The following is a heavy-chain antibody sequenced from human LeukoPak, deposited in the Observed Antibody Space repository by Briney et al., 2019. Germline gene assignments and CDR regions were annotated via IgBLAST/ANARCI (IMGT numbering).Heavy chain of an antibody. Sequence: PSETLSLTCTVSGGSISSYYWSWVRQAPGEGLEWVSAISGSGGSTYYADSVKGRFTISRDNSKNTLYLQMNSLRAEDTAVYYCAKGHYDSSGGHLDYWGQGTLVTVSS. CDR3: AKGHYDSSGGHLDY. CDR1: GGSISSYY. D-gene: IGHD3-22*01. CDR2: ISGSGGST. V-gene: IGHV3-23*01. J-gene: IGHJ4*02.